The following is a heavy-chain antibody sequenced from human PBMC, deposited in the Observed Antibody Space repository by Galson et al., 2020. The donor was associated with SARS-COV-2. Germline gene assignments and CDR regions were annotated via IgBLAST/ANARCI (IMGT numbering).Heavy chain of an antibody. D-gene: IGHD6-13*01. CDR1: GFTFSSYW. CDR2: IKQDGSEK. J-gene: IGHJ4*02. V-gene: IGHV3-7*03. Sequence: GESLKLSCAASGFTFSSYWMSWVRQAPGKGLEWVANIKQDGSEKYYVDSVKGRFTISRDNAKNSLYLQMNSLRAEVTAVYYCARVPSSSWYFDYWGQGTLVTVSS. CDR3: ARVPSSSWYFDY.